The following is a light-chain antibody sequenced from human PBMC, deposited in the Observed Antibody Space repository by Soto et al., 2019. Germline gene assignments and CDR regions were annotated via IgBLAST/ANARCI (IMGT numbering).Light chain of an antibody. J-gene: IGKJ1*01. Sequence: EIVLTQSPATLSLSPGERATLSCRASLTISTSLAWYQHKPGQAPRLLIYDASTRAPGIPARFSGSGSGADFTLTISSLEPEDFAVYYCQQRTDWWTFGQGTKVEIK. V-gene: IGKV3-11*01. CDR1: LTISTS. CDR3: QQRTDWWT. CDR2: DAS.